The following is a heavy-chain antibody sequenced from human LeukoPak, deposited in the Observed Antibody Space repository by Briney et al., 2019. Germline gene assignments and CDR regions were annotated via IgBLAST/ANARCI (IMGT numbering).Heavy chain of an antibody. Sequence: GGSLRLSCAASGFTFSSYAMSWVRQAPGKGLEWVSAISGSGGSTYYADSVKGRFTISRDNSENTLYLQMNSLRAEDTAVYYCAKGPDYYDSSGYPDWGQGTLVTVSS. J-gene: IGHJ4*02. CDR2: ISGSGGST. CDR3: AKGPDYYDSSGYPD. CDR1: GFTFSSYA. V-gene: IGHV3-23*01. D-gene: IGHD3-22*01.